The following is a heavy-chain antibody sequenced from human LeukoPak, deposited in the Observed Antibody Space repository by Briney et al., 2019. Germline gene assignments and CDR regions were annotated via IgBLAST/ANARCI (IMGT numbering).Heavy chain of an antibody. CDR3: ARCSAGNTVVTRSYYYYGMDV. J-gene: IGHJ6*02. V-gene: IGHV1-69*13. CDR1: GGTFSSYA. D-gene: IGHD4-23*01. Sequence: SVKVSCKASGGTFSSYAISWVRQAPGQGLEWMGGIIPIFGTANYAQKFQGRVTITADESTSTAYMELSSLGSEDTAVYYCARCSAGNTVVTRSYYYYGMDVWGQGTTVTVSS. CDR2: IIPIFGTA.